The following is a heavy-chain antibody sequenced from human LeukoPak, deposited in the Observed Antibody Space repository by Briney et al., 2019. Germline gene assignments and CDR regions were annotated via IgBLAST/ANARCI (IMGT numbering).Heavy chain of an antibody. Sequence: ASVKVSCKASGYTFTSYYMHWVRQAPGQGLEWMGIINPSGGSTSYAQKFQGGVTMTRDTSTSTVYMELSSLRSEDTAVYYCARDLGDYYDSSGYRNYYYYGMDVWGQGTTVTVSS. CDR2: INPSGGST. CDR3: ARDLGDYYDSSGYRNYYYYGMDV. V-gene: IGHV1-46*01. D-gene: IGHD3-22*01. CDR1: GYTFTSYY. J-gene: IGHJ6*02.